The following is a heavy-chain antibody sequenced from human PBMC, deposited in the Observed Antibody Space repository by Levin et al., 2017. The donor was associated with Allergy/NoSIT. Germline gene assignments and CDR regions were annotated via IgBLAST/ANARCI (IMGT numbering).Heavy chain of an antibody. Sequence: PGGSLRLSCVASEFTFSSHWMYWVRQAPGKGLVWVSDINEDGSSKRYADSVKGRFTVSRDNAKNTLFLEMNSLRAEDTAVYYCARDKRFTGRDGGFDYWGQGTLVIVSS. CDR2: INEDGSSK. V-gene: IGHV3-74*01. J-gene: IGHJ4*02. CDR3: ARDKRFTGRDGGFDY. D-gene: IGHD1-1*01. CDR1: EFTFSSHW.